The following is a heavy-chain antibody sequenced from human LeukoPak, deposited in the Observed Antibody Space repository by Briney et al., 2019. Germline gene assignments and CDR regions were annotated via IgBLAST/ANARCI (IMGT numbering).Heavy chain of an antibody. CDR2: INPNSSGT. J-gene: IGHJ5*02. CDR1: GYTFTGHY. D-gene: IGHD4-23*01. Sequence: ASVKVSCKASGYTFTGHYMHWVRQAPGQGLEWMGWINPNSSGTNYAQKFQGRVTMTRDTSISTAYMELSGLISDDTAVYYCTRGVHGGGNWFDPWGQGALVTVSS. V-gene: IGHV1-2*02. CDR3: TRGVHGGGNWFDP.